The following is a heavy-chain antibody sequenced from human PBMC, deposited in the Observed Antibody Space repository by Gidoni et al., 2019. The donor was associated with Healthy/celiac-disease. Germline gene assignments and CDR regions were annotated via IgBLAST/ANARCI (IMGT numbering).Heavy chain of an antibody. V-gene: IGHV3-15*01. D-gene: IGHD2-15*01. CDR2: IKSKTDGGTT. CDR3: TTVTSLLLVGLDYYYGMDV. J-gene: IGHJ6*02. CDR1: GFTFSNAW. Sequence: EVQLVESGGGLVKPGGSLRLSCAASGFTFSNAWMSWVRQAPGKGLEWVGRIKSKTDGGTTDYAAPVKGRFTISRDDSKNTLYLQMNSLKTEDTAVYYCTTVTSLLLVGLDYYYGMDVWGQGTTVTVSS.